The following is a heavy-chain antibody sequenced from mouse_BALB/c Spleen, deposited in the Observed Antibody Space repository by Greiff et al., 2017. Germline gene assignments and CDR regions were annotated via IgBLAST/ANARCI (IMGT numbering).Heavy chain of an antibody. CDR2: IRSKSNNYAT. D-gene: IGHD2-2*01. J-gene: IGHJ4*01. CDR3: TREGRGYDGDYYAMDY. CDR1: GFTFNTYA. V-gene: IGHV10-1*02. Sequence: EVKVVESGGGLVQPKGSLKLSCAASGFTFNTYAMNWVRQAPGKGLEWVARIRSKSNNYATYYADSVKDRFTISRDDSQSMLYLQMNNLKTEDTAMYYCTREGRGYDGDYYAMDYWGQGTSVTVSS.